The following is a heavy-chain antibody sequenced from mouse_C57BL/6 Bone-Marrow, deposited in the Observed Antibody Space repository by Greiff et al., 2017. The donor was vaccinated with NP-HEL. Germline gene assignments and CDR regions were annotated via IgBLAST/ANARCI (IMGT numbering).Heavy chain of an antibody. CDR1: GYAFSSSW. CDR3: ARGFTTLPRGYCFFDV. V-gene: IGHV1-82*01. Sequence: QVQLKESGPELVKPGASVKISCKASGYAFSSSWMNWVKQRPGKGLEWIGRIYPGDGDTNYNGKFKGKATLTADKSSSTAYMQLSSLTSEDSAVYFCARGFTTLPRGYCFFDVWGKGTTVTVSS. CDR2: IYPGDGDT. D-gene: IGHD1-1*01. J-gene: IGHJ1*03.